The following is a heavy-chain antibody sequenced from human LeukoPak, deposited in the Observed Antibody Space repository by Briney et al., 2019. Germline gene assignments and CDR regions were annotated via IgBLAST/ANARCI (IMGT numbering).Heavy chain of an antibody. CDR2: INPNSGGT. V-gene: IGHV1-2*02. CDR1: GYTFTGYY. J-gene: IGHJ6*03. D-gene: IGHD3-10*01. CDR3: ARVYGSGSYYPYYYYMDV. Sequence: ASVKVSCKASGYTFTGYYMHWVRQAPGQGLEWMGWINPNSGGTNYAQNFQGRVTMTRDTSITTAYMDLSRLRSDDTAVYYCARVYGSGSYYPYYYYMDVWGKGTPVTVSS.